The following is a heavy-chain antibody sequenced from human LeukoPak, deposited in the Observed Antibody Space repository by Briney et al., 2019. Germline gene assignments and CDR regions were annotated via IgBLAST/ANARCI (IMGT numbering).Heavy chain of an antibody. V-gene: IGHV4-34*01. CDR3: SVRYYDSSGYQN. CDR2: IKHSGTT. J-gene: IGHJ4*02. D-gene: IGHD3-22*01. Sequence: PSETLSLTCAVFGESFTNFYWTWIRQSPSNGLEWIGEIKHSGTTNYNPSFKSRVTISLDTSKTQFSLKLTSVTAADTAVYYCSVRYYDSSGYQNWGQGTLVTVSS. CDR1: GESFTNFY.